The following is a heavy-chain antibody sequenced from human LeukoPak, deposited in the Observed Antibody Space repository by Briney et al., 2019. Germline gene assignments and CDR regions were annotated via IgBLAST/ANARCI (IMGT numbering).Heavy chain of an antibody. D-gene: IGHD2-8*01. V-gene: IGHV1-46*01. CDR1: GYTFTSYY. CDR2: INPSGGST. J-gene: IGHJ4*02. CDR3: ARDNGGEGIDY. Sequence: ASVKVSCKATGYTFTSYYMHWVRQAPGQGLEWMGIINPSGGSTSYAQKFQGRVTMTRDTSTSTVYMELSSLRSEDTAVYYCARDNGGEGIDYWGQGTLVTVSS.